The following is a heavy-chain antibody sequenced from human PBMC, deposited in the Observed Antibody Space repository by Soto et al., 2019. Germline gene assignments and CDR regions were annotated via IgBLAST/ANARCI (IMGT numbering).Heavy chain of an antibody. CDR1: GGSISSYY. CDR3: ARHKEVLGDSLSYGLDV. V-gene: IGHV4-59*08. Sequence: SETLSLTCTVSGGSISSYYWSWIRQPPGKGLEWIGYIYYSGSTNYNPSLKSRVTISVDTSKSQFSLKLTSVTAADTSVYFCARHKEVLGDSLSYGLDVWGHGTTLTVSS. J-gene: IGHJ6*02. CDR2: IYYSGST. D-gene: IGHD1-26*01.